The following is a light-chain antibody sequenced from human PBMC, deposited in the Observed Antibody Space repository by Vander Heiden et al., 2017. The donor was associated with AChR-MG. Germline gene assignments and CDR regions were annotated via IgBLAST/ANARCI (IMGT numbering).Light chain of an antibody. CDR2: DAS. Sequence: DIQMAQSPSTLSASVGDRVTITCRASGPIISQLAWYKQKPGTAPKPLIYDASTLESGVPSRFSGSGYGTEFTLTVTSRQPDDFASYYCQQNKRYSQYAFGQGTPLDI. J-gene: IGKJ5*01. CDR3: QQNKRYSQYA. CDR1: GPIISQ. V-gene: IGKV1-5*01.